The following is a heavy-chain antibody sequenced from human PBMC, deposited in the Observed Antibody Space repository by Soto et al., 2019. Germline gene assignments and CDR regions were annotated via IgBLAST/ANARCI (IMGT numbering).Heavy chain of an antibody. V-gene: IGHV4-4*07. J-gene: IGHJ5*02. CDR2: IYTSGST. CDR1: GGSIISYY. D-gene: IGHD5-12*01. Sequence: SETLSLTCTVSGGSIISYYCIFIRHPALKGLEWIGRIYTSGSTNYNPSLKSRVTMSVDTSKNQFSLKLSSVTAADTAVYYCARDRYSGYSYNWFDPWGQGTLVTVSS. CDR3: ARDRYSGYSYNWFDP.